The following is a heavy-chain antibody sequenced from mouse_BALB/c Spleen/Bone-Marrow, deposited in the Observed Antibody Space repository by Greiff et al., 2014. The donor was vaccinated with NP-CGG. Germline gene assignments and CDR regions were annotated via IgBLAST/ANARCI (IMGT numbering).Heavy chain of an antibody. J-gene: IGHJ3*01. V-gene: IGHV2-9*02. Sequence: VQGVESGPGLVAPSQSLSITCTVSGFSLTTYGVHWVRQPPGKGLEWLGLIWAGGSTNYNSALMSRLSISKDNSKSQVFLKMSSLQTDDTAMYYCAREGFYYDKAYWDQGTLVTVSA. CDR3: AREGFYYDKAY. CDR1: GFSLTTYG. D-gene: IGHD2-4*01. CDR2: IWAGGST.